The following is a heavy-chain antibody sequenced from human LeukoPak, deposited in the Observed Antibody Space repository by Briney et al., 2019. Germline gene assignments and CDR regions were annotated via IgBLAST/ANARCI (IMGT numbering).Heavy chain of an antibody. CDR2: INPSGGST. D-gene: IGHD3-16*02. CDR3: ARDLPMITFGGVIVMDY. Sequence: GASVKVSCKASGYTFTSYYMHWVRQAPGQGLEWMGIINPSGGSTSYAQKFQGRVTMTRDTSTSTVYMELSSLRSEDAAVYYCARDLPMITFGGVIVMDYWGQGTLVTVSS. V-gene: IGHV1-46*01. J-gene: IGHJ4*02. CDR1: GYTFTSYY.